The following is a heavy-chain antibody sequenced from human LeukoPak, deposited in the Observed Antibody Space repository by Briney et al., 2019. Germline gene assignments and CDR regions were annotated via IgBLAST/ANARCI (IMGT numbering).Heavy chain of an antibody. D-gene: IGHD4-17*01. V-gene: IGHV3-21*01. CDR1: GFTFSSYA. CDR2: ISSSSSYI. Sequence: GGSLRLSCAASGFTFSSYAMSWVRQAPGKGLEWVSSISSSSSYIYYADSVKGRFTISRDNAKNSLYLQMNSLRAEDTAVYYCARADYGDYPIDYWGQGTLVTVSS. CDR3: ARADYGDYPIDY. J-gene: IGHJ4*02.